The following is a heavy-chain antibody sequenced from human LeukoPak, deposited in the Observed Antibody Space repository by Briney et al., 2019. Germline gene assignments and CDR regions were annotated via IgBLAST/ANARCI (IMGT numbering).Heavy chain of an antibody. CDR1: EFTFSRHL. D-gene: IGHD1-26*01. J-gene: IGHJ4*02. V-gene: IGHV3-7*01. Sequence: GGSLRLSCAASEFTFSRHLMSWVRQAPGKGLEWVASINPDGSVKHYVDSVRGRFTIYRDNTKNSLYLQMNSLRVEDVALYFCARLKDSATRYDYWGQGTQVTVSS. CDR2: INPDGSVK. CDR3: ARLKDSATRYDY.